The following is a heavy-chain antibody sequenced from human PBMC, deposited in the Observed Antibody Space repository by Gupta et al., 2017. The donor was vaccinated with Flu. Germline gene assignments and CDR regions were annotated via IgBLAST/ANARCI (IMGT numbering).Heavy chain of an antibody. CDR2: INHSGST. CDR1: GGSFSGYY. Sequence: QVQLQQWGAGLLKPSETLSLTCAVYGGSFSGYYWSWIRQPPGKGLEWIGEINHSGSTNYNPSLKSRVTISVDTSKNQFSLKLSSVTAADTAVYYCARTFDSSGSPGDAFDIWGQGTMVTVSS. CDR3: ARTFDSSGSPGDAFDI. J-gene: IGHJ3*02. D-gene: IGHD3-22*01. V-gene: IGHV4-34*01.